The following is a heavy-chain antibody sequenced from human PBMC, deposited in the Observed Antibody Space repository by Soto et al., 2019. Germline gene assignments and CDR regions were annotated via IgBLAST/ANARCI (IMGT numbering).Heavy chain of an antibody. CDR1: GFSFAYAQ. CDR2: ISGSGGST. CDR3: AKDLVAVAGTGYHALGNDY. J-gene: IGHJ4*02. V-gene: IGHV3-23*01. D-gene: IGHD6-19*01. Sequence: GGSLRLSCAASGFSFAYAQMHWVRQAPGKGLEWVSAISGSGGSTYYADSVKGRFTISRDNSKNTLYLQMNSLRAEDTAVYYCAKDLVAVAGTGYHALGNDYRGQGTLVTVSS.